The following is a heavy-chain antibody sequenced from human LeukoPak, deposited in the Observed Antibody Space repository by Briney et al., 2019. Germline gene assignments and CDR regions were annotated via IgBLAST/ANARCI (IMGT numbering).Heavy chain of an antibody. CDR1: GYTFNTYG. D-gene: IGHD2-8*02. CDR2: ISAYNGDT. Sequence: ASVKVSCKASGYTFNTYGIIWVRQAPGQGLEWMGWISAYNGDTTYAQKLQGRVTLTTDASTSTAYMELRSLRSDDPAVYYCARESTGGSLEIDYWGQGTLVTVSS. CDR3: ARESTGGSLEIDY. V-gene: IGHV1-18*01. J-gene: IGHJ4*02.